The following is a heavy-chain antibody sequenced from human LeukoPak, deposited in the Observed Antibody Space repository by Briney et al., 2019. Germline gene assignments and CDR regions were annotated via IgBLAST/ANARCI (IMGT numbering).Heavy chain of an antibody. CDR2: INHSGST. V-gene: IGHV4-34*01. D-gene: IGHD5-18*01. J-gene: IGHJ4*02. CDR1: GGSFSGYY. Sequence: SETLSLTCAVYGGSFSGYYWSWIRQPLGKGLEWIGEINHSGSTNYNPSLKSRVTISVDTSKNQFSLKLSSVTAADTAVYYCARDRGGYTYSHDYWGQGTLVTVSS. CDR3: ARDRGGYTYSHDY.